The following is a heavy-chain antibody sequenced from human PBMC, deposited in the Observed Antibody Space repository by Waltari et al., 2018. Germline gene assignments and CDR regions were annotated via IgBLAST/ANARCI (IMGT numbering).Heavy chain of an antibody. D-gene: IGHD1-1*01. V-gene: IGHV4-59*01. J-gene: IGHJ4*02. CDR3: ARDAATGYFDS. CDR2: IHYSGST. Sequence: QVQLQESGPGLVKPSETLSLTCSISDDSFNDYYWCWIRQPQGKGLEWLGYIHYSGSTDSSPSFKSRVTMSIDTSKNQFSLNLSSVSAADTAVYYCARDAATGYFDSWGQGTLVTVSS. CDR1: DDSFNDYY.